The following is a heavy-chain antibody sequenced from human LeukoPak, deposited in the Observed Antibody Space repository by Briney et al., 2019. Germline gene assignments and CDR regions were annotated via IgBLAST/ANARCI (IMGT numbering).Heavy chain of an antibody. CDR1: GFTFSSYS. V-gene: IGHV3-74*01. D-gene: IGHD6-19*01. J-gene: IGHJ4*02. Sequence: QPGGSLRLSCAASGFTFSSYSMNWVRQAPGKGLLWVSRINSDGSSTSYADSVKGRFTLSRDNAKNTLYLQMNSLRAEDTAVYYCARYSSGWFDYWGQGTLVTVSS. CDR2: INSDGSST. CDR3: ARYSSGWFDY.